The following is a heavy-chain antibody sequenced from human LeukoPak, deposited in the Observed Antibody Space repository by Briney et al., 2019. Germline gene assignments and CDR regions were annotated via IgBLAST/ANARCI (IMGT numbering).Heavy chain of an antibody. CDR3: ARDSVGISARYGMDV. J-gene: IGHJ6*02. V-gene: IGHV3-7*01. D-gene: IGHD6-6*01. Sequence: QAGGSLRLSCATSGFTFRSYWMSWVRQAPGTGLEWVANIKQEGSETYYLDSVRGRFIISRDNANNSLYLQMNSLRPEDTAVYYCARDSVGISARYGMDVWGQGTTVTVSS. CDR2: IKQEGSET. CDR1: GFTFRSYW.